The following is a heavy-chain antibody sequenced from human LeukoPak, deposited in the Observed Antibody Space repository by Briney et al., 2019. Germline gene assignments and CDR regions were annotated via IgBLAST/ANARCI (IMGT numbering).Heavy chain of an antibody. CDR3: ASTRPPYAPYYFDY. J-gene: IGHJ4*02. D-gene: IGHD4-17*01. CDR1: GGSISRYY. Sequence: PSETLSLTFTGSGGSISRYYWSWIRQPPGKRPEGIGYIYYSGRTNYNPSLKSRVPISVDTSKNQFSLKLSSVTAADTAVYYCASTRPPYAPYYFDYWGQGTLVTVSS. V-gene: IGHV4-59*08. CDR2: IYYSGRT.